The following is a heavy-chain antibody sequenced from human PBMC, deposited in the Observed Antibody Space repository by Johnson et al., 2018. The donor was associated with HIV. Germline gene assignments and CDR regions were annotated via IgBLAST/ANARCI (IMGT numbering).Heavy chain of an antibody. CDR2: ISYDGNNK. J-gene: IGHJ3*02. V-gene: IGHV3-30-3*01. Sequence: QVQLVESGGGLVKPGGSLRLSCAASGFTVSSNYMSWVRQAPGTGLEWVAVISYDGNNKYYADSVKGRFTISRDNSKNTLYLQMNSLRAEDTAVYYCAGDQGVGAYWGGDCYSGAFDIWGQGTMVTVSS. CDR1: GFTVSSNY. CDR3: AGDQGVGAYWGGDCYSGAFDI. D-gene: IGHD2-21*01.